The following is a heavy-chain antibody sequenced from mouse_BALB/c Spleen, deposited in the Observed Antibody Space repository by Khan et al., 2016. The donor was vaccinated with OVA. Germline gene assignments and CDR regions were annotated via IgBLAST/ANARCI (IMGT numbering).Heavy chain of an antibody. V-gene: IGHV1-87*01. D-gene: IGHD2-14*01. Sequence: VELVESGAELARPGASVKLSCKASGYNFTSNWMQWVKQRPGQGLEWIGTIYPGDGDTRYDQKFKGKATLTADKSSSTAYMQLSSLTSEDSAVYYCASYRYDFVDCWGQGTTLTVSS. CDR1: GYNFTSNW. CDR3: ASYRYDFVDC. CDR2: IYPGDGDT. J-gene: IGHJ2*01.